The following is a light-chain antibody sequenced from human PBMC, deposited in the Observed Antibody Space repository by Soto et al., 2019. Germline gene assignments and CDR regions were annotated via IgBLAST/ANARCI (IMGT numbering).Light chain of an antibody. CDR1: QSVSTN. CDR2: GAA. Sequence: EIVMTQSPATLSVSPGERATLSCRASQSVSTNLAWYQQKPGQAPRLLISGAATRATGIPDRFSGSGSGTDFTLTISRLEPEDFAVYYCQQYGSLSWTFGQGTKVDIK. J-gene: IGKJ1*01. CDR3: QQYGSLSWT. V-gene: IGKV3-20*01.